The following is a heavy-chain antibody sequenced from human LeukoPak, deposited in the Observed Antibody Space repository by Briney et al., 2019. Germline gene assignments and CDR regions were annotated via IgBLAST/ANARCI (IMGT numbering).Heavy chain of an antibody. CDR1: GFSFSSHD. CDR2: ISSSSSYI. CDR3: ARGSSRAAYKY. V-gene: IGHV3-21*01. J-gene: IGHJ4*02. Sequence: GGSLRLSCAASGFSFSSHDMSWVRQAPGRGLEWVSSISSSSSYIYYADSVKGRFTISRDNAKNSPYLQTNSLRAEDTAVYYCARGSSRAAYKYWGQGTLVTVSS. D-gene: IGHD6-6*01.